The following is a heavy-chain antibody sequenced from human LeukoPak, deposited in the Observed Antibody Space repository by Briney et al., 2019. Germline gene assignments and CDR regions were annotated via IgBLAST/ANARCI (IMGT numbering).Heavy chain of an antibody. Sequence: GGSLRLSCAASGFTFSSYAMHWVRQAPGKGLEYVSAISSNGGSTYYANSVKGRFTISRDNSKNTLYLQMGSLRAEDMAVYYCARDSGRYFDWLLEGISFDYWGQGTLVTVSS. V-gene: IGHV3-64*01. CDR1: GFTFSSYA. D-gene: IGHD3-9*01. CDR3: ARDSGRYFDWLLEGISFDY. J-gene: IGHJ4*02. CDR2: ISSNGGST.